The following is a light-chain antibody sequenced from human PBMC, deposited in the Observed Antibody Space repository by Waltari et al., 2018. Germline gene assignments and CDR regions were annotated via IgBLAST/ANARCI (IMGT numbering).Light chain of an antibody. CDR2: VDR. CDR3: QVWDSITVV. CDR1: NIGTKS. Sequence: GQTARVTCGGNNIGTKSVHWYQQKPGQAPVPVVSVDRDRPSGIPERFSGSTSGNTATLTISRVEVEDEADYYCQVWDSITVVFGGGTKLIVL. J-gene: IGLJ2*01. V-gene: IGLV3-21*02.